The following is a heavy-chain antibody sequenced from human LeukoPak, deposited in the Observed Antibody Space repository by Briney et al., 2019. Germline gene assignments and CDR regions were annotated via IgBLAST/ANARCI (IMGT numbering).Heavy chain of an antibody. J-gene: IGHJ4*02. Sequence: PGRSLRLSCTASGFTLGDYAMNWVRQAPGKGLEWVGFIRSKAYGGPTEYAASVKGRFTIQRDDSKSIAYHQMNSLKTEDRAVYYCTRDSRGEVLRYFDWLLYSDYWGQGTLVTVSS. CDR1: GFTLGDYA. D-gene: IGHD3-9*01. CDR3: TRDSRGEVLRYFDWLLYSDY. V-gene: IGHV3-49*04. CDR2: IRSKAYGGPT.